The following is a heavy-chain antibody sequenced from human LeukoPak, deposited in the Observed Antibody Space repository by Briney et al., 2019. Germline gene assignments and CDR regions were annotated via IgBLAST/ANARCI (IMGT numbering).Heavy chain of an antibody. D-gene: IGHD2/OR15-2a*01. CDR2: ISSSSSYI. CDR1: GFTFSSYS. Sequence: AGGSLRLSCAASGFTFSSYSMNWVRQAPGKGLEWVSSISSSSSYIYYADSVKGRFTISRDNAKNSLYLQMNSLRAEDTTVYYCAKERTQTTSFDYWGQGTLVTVSS. J-gene: IGHJ4*02. V-gene: IGHV3-21*04. CDR3: AKERTQTTSFDY.